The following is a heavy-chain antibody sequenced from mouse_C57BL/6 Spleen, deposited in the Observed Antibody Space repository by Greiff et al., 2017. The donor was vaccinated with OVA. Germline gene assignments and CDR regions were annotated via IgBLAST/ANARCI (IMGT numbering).Heavy chain of an antibody. V-gene: IGHV1-52*01. D-gene: IGHD2-4*01. Sequence: QVQLQQPGAELVRPGSSVKLSCKASGYTFTSYWMHWVKQRPIQGLEWIGNIDPSDSETHYNQKFKDKATLTVDKSSSTAYMQLSSLTSEDSAVYYCARGDDYDGDYFDYWGQGTTLTVSS. CDR2: IDPSDSET. CDR3: ARGDDYDGDYFDY. J-gene: IGHJ2*01. CDR1: GYTFTSYW.